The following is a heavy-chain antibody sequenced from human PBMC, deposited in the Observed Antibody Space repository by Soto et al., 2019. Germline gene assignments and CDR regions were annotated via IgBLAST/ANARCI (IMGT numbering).Heavy chain of an antibody. J-gene: IGHJ5*02. Sequence: GASVKVSCKASGYTFTSYDINWVRQATGQGLEWMGWMNPNSGNTGYAQKFQGRVTMTRNTSISTAYMELGSLRSEDTAVYYCARKGVYAAGGDWFDPWGQGTLVTVSS. V-gene: IGHV1-8*01. CDR3: ARKGVYAAGGDWFDP. CDR1: GYTFTSYD. CDR2: MNPNSGNT. D-gene: IGHD2-8*01.